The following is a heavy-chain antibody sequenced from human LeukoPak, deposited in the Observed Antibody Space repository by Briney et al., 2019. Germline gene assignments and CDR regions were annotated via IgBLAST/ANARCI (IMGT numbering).Heavy chain of an antibody. CDR1: GFSFSDYY. V-gene: IGHV3-11*04. CDR3: AADHHYGDYSY. Sequence: GGSLRLSCAASGFSFSDYYMSWIRQAPGKGLEWVSYISSSGSTIYYADSVKGRFTISRDNAKNSLYLQMNSLRAEDTAVYYCAADHHYGDYSYWGQGTLVTVSS. J-gene: IGHJ4*02. CDR2: ISSSGSTI. D-gene: IGHD4-17*01.